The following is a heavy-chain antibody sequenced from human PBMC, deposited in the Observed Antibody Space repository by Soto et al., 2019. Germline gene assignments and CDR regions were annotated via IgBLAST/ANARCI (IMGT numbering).Heavy chain of an antibody. V-gene: IGHV3-33*01. CDR3: ARDCAGYSSGWYQRGGFDY. J-gene: IGHJ4*02. D-gene: IGHD6-19*01. CDR2: IWYDASNK. Sequence: QVQLMESGGGVVQPGRSLRLSCAASGFTFSSYGMHWVRQAPGKGLEWVAVIWYDASNKYYADSVKGRFTNSRDNSKNTMYLQMNSMRAEETAVYYCARDCAGYSSGWYQRGGFDYWGQGTLVTVSS. CDR1: GFTFSSYG.